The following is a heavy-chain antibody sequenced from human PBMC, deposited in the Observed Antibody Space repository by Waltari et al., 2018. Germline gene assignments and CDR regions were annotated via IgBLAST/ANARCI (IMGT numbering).Heavy chain of an antibody. CDR2: ISGSGGST. CDR3: AKDRVGATLRNAFDI. D-gene: IGHD1-26*01. J-gene: IGHJ3*02. CDR1: GFTFSSEA. V-gene: IGHV3-23*01. Sequence: VQLLESGGGLVQPGGSLILSCAASGFTFSSEAMSWVRQGPGKGLEWVSAISGSGGSTYYADSVKGRFTIYRDNSKNTLYLQMNSLRAEDTAVYYCAKDRVGATLRNAFDIWGQGTMVTVSS.